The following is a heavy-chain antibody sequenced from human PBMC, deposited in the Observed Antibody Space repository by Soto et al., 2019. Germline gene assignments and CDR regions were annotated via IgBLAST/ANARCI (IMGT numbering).Heavy chain of an antibody. CDR2: IYSRGNT. Sequence: SETLSLTCSVSRDSVNSGGSYWTWIRHLPGKGLEWIGNIYSRGNTYYNPALKSRVVISMDTSKNQFSLKLSSVTAADTAVYYCARGKWAGAATPIEYWGQGTLVTVSS. V-gene: IGHV4-31*03. CDR3: ARGKWAGAATPIEY. D-gene: IGHD2-15*01. J-gene: IGHJ4*02. CDR1: RDSVNSGGSY.